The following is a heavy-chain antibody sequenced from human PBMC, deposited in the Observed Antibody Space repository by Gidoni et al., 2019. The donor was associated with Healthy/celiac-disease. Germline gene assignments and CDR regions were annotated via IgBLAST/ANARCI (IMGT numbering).Heavy chain of an antibody. CDR2: ISYDGSNK. J-gene: IGHJ6*02. Sequence: QVQLLESVGGVVQPGMSLSLSCAASGFPFSIYAMHWVRQAPGKGLEWVAVISYDGSNKYYADSVKGRLTISRDNSKNTLYLQMNSLRAEDTAVYYCAREDAGGAGTYYYYGMDVWGQGTTVTVSS. CDR3: AREDAGGAGTYYYYGMDV. V-gene: IGHV3-30-3*01. D-gene: IGHD3-16*01. CDR1: GFPFSIYA.